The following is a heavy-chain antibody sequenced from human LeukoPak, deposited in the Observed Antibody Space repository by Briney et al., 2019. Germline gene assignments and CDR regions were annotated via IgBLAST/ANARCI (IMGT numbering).Heavy chain of an antibody. J-gene: IGHJ5*02. D-gene: IGHD2-15*01. CDR3: VRGGPSTWS. V-gene: IGHV3-74*01. CDR1: GFTFKLYW. CDR2: FNDDGSDK. Sequence: GGSLRLSWAVSGFTFKLYWMHWVREAPGKGPGWVSRFNDDGSDKTYPDSLKGRFTISRDDAKNMLFLQMNSLRTEDTAVYYCVRGGPSTWSWGQGTLVTVSS.